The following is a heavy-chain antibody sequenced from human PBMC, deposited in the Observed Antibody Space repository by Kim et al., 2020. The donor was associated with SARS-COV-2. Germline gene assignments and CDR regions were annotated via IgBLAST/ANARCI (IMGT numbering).Heavy chain of an antibody. CDR1: GFIFSYYG. V-gene: IGHV3-33*01. CDR3: ARDKGGAFEF. D-gene: IGHD1-26*01. Sequence: GGSLRLSCVASGFIFSYYGMHWVRQAPGRGLESVAVIWSDGSNKQYVESVKGRFTISRDNSKNTLYLQMNSLRAEDTAVYYCARDKGGAFEFWGQGSLVTVSS. CDR2: IWSDGSNK. J-gene: IGHJ4*02.